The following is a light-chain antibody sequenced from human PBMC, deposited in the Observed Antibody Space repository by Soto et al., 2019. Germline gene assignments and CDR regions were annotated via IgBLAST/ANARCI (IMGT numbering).Light chain of an antibody. Sequence: EIVLTQSPATLSLSPGERATLSCRASQSVSSYLAWYQQKPGQAPRLLIYDASNRATGIPARFSGSGSGTDFTLTISSLEPEDFVVYYCQQRSNWLNTFGGGTKVEIK. CDR3: QQRSNWLNT. CDR2: DAS. CDR1: QSVSSY. J-gene: IGKJ4*01. V-gene: IGKV3-11*01.